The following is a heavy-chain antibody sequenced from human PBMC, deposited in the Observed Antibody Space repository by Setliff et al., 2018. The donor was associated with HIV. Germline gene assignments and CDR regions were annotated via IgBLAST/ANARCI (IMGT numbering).Heavy chain of an antibody. V-gene: IGHV1-3*01. Sequence: ASVKVSCKASGYTFTTYSLHWVRQAPGHSLEWMGWINVGNGDTKYSPELQGRISITRDTTANTAYMELSSLRSDDTAVYFCARGALLAVFDFDHWGQGTQVTVSS. J-gene: IGHJ4*02. D-gene: IGHD3-10*01. CDR3: ARGALLAVFDFDH. CDR2: INVGNGDT. CDR1: GYTFTTYS.